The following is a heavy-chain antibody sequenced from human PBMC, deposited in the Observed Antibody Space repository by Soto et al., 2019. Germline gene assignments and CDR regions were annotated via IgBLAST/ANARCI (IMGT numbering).Heavy chain of an antibody. V-gene: IGHV4-59*08. J-gene: IGHJ4*02. CDR2: IYYSGST. Sequence: PSETLSLTCTVSGGSISSYYWSWIRQPPGKGLEWIGYIYYSGSTNYNPSLKSRVTISVDTSKNQFSLKLSSVTAADTAVYYCARLSAVAGIYFDYWGQGTLVTVSS. CDR1: GGSISSYY. D-gene: IGHD6-19*01. CDR3: ARLSAVAGIYFDY.